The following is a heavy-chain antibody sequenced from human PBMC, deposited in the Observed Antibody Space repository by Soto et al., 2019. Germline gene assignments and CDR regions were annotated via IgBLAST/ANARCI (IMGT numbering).Heavy chain of an antibody. CDR2: ISKGGSNL. Sequence: GGSLRLSCAASGFTLSSYAIHWVRQAPGKGLEWVTVISKGGSNLYFADSVKGRFTISRDNSKNTLYLQMNSLRSEDTAVYYCAREVEYTSAFGISSSFDYWGQGTLVTVSS. V-gene: IGHV3-30-3*01. J-gene: IGHJ4*02. CDR3: AREVEYTSAFGISSSFDY. CDR1: GFTLSSYA. D-gene: IGHD6-19*01.